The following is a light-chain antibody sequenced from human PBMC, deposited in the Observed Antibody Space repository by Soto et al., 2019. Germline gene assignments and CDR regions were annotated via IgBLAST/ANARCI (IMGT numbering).Light chain of an antibody. V-gene: IGLV2-14*01. CDR2: EVS. J-gene: IGLJ2*01. CDR3: SSYTRSSALVA. Sequence: QSALTQPASVSGSPGQSITISCTGTSSDVGGYKYVSWYQQHPGKAPKLMIYEVSNRPSGVSNRFSGSKSGNTASLTISGLQAEDEADYYCSSYTRSSALVAFGGGTKVTVL. CDR1: SSDVGGYKY.